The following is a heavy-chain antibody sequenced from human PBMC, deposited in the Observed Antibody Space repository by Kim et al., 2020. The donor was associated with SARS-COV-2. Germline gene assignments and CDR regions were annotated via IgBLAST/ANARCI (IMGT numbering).Heavy chain of an antibody. CDR3: ARGQGIPWFDP. CDR2: INHSGST. V-gene: IGHV4-34*01. Sequence: SETLSLTCAVYGGSFSGYYWSWIRQPPGKGLEWIGEINHSGSTNYNPSLKSRVTISVDTSKNQFSLKLSSVTAADTAVYYCARGQGIPWFDPWGQGTLVTVSS. D-gene: IGHD2-21*01. CDR1: GGSFSGYY. J-gene: IGHJ5*02.